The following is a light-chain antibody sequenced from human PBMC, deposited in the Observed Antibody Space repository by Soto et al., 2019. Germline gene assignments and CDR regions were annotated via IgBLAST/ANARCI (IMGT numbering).Light chain of an antibody. CDR3: TSYASSSTHVV. CDR1: SSDIGGYDY. V-gene: IGLV2-14*01. CDR2: DVN. J-gene: IGLJ2*01. Sequence: QSVLTQPASVSGSPGQSITLSCTGTSSDIGGYDYVSWYQRYPGKAPKLIIYDVNNRPSGVSNRFSGSRSGNTASLTISGLQAEDEADYYCTSYASSSTHVVFGGGTKANVL.